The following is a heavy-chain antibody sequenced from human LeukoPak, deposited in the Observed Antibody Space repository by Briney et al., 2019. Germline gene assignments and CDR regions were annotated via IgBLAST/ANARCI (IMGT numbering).Heavy chain of an antibody. J-gene: IGHJ4*02. Sequence: SETLSLTCTVSGGSISSSSYYWGWIRQPPGKGLEWIGSIYYSGSTYYNPSLKSRVTISVDTSKNQFSLKLSSVTAADTAVYYCARQGIPSGSGDGLYFDYWGQGTLVTVSS. CDR2: IYYSGST. CDR1: GGSISSSSYY. V-gene: IGHV4-39*01. CDR3: ARQGIPSGSGDGLYFDY. D-gene: IGHD1-14*01.